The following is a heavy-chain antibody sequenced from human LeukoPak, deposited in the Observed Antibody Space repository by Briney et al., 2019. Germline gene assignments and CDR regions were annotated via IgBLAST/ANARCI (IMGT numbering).Heavy chain of an antibody. CDR1: GGSLSGYY. CDR2: IHNSGST. D-gene: IGHD3-10*01. V-gene: IGHV4-34*01. CDR3: ASYYYGSGEPDAFDI. Sequence: SETLSLTCAVYGGSLSGYYWSWIRQPPGKGLEWIGEIHNSGSTNYNPSLKSRVTISVDKSKNQFSLKLSSVTAADTAVYYCASYYYGSGEPDAFDIWGQGTMVTVSS. J-gene: IGHJ3*02.